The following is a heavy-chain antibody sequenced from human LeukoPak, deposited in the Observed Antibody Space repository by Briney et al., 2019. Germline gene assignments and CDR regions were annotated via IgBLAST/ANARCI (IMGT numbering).Heavy chain of an antibody. D-gene: IGHD4-23*01. CDR2: IYYSGST. J-gene: IGHJ4*02. CDR1: GGSISSYY. Sequence: SETLSLTCTVSGGSISSYYWSWIRQPPGKGLEWIGYIYYSGSTNYNPSLKSRVTISVDTSKNQFSLKLSSVTAADTAVYYCARDQYGGYFDHWGQGTLVTVSS. CDR3: ARDQYGGYFDH. V-gene: IGHV4-59*01.